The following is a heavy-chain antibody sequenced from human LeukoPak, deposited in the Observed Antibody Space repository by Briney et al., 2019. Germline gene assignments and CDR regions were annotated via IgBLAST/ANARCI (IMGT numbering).Heavy chain of an antibody. V-gene: IGHV3-21*01. CDR3: ARDTQQLVNL. CDR2: IMIGGDGK. Sequence: GGSLRLSCAGSGFTFNNYAMSWVRRAPRKGLEWVSTIMIGGDGKHYADSVKGRFTISRDNAKNSLYLQMNSLRAEDATVYYCARDTQQLVNLWGQGTLVTVSS. D-gene: IGHD6-13*01. J-gene: IGHJ4*02. CDR1: GFTFNNYA.